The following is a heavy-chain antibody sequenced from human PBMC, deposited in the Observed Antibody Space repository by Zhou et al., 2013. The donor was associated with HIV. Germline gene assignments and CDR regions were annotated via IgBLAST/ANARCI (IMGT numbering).Heavy chain of an antibody. CDR2: INPSGGST. Sequence: QVHLVQSGAELKKPGASVKVSCEASGYTFTSYYMHWVRQAPGQGLEWMGMINPSGGSTTYAQKFQGRVTITSDKSANTAYMELRDLRSEDTAVYYCAREYSSTSYKYLNPWGQGTPVTVSS. V-gene: IGHV1-46*01. J-gene: IGHJ5*02. D-gene: IGHD2-2*01. CDR1: GYTFTSYY. CDR3: AREYSSTSYKYLNP.